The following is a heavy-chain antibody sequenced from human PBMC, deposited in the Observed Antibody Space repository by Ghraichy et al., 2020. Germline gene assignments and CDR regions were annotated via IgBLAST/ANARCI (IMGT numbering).Heavy chain of an antibody. D-gene: IGHD3-3*01. CDR2: IIPIFGTA. Sequence: SVKVSCKASGGTFSSYAISWVRQAPGQGLEWMGGIIPIFGTANYAQKFQGRVTITADESTSTAYMELSSLRSEDTAVYYCATGMGTGDFWSGSVGDYWGQGTLVTVSS. CDR3: ATGMGTGDFWSGSVGDY. J-gene: IGHJ4*02. V-gene: IGHV1-69*13. CDR1: GGTFSSYA.